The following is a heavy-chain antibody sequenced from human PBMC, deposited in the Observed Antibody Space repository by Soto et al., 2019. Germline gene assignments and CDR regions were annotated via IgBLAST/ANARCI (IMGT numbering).Heavy chain of an antibody. CDR1: GGAFTNDI. CDR2: IIPLLDVT. Sequence: QVHLVQSGAEVKKPGSSVKVSGKASGGAFTNDIITWVRQAPGQGLEWMGRIIPLLDVTNYAQKFQGRVTITADKSTSTAYMELNSLIYEDTAVYYCARDSPMGSTFSGYDAIDYWGQGTLVTVSS. CDR3: ARDSPMGSTFSGYDAIDY. V-gene: IGHV1-69*08. D-gene: IGHD5-12*01. J-gene: IGHJ4*02.